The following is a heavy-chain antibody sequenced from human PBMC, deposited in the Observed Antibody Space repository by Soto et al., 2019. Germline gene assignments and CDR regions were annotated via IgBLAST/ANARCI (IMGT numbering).Heavy chain of an antibody. V-gene: IGHV3-11*06. Sequence: PGWSLRLSCAASGFTFSDYYMPWIRQAPGQGLKWVSFISGSRNYTDYAVSVKGRFTISRDNSKNSLYLEMSSLRVEDTAVYYCEKAQGYYYDSNTYFYYWGQGTLVTVSS. D-gene: IGHD3-22*01. J-gene: IGHJ4*02. CDR3: EKAQGYYYDSNTYFYY. CDR2: ISGSRNYT. CDR1: GFTFSDYY.